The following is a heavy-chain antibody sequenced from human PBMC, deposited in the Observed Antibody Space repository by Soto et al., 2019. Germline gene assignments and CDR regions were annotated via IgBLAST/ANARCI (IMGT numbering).Heavy chain of an antibody. J-gene: IGHJ4*02. CDR2: INYSGTT. Sequence: QVQLQESGPGLVKPSETLSLTCTVSGGSINSYYWSWIRQPPGKGPEWIGYINYSGTTNYNPSLKSRVTISVDTSKNQFSLKLTTLTAADTAVYYCASGAGWWAYWGQGTLDTVSS. CDR3: ASGAGWWAY. CDR1: GGSINSYY. V-gene: IGHV4-59*01. D-gene: IGHD6-19*01.